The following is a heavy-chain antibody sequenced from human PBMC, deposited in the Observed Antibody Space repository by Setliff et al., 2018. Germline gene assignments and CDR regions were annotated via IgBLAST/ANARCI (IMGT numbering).Heavy chain of an antibody. Sequence: GGSLRLSCAASGFSYTTYWMTWVRQAPGKGLEWVANINPDGSGKYYVDSVRGRFTISRDNSKNTVYLQMNSLRPEDTAVYYCAKELIEVMMTGLEFWGQGTMVTVSS. J-gene: IGHJ4*02. CDR3: AKELIEVMMTGLEF. CDR2: INPDGSGK. V-gene: IGHV3-7*01. D-gene: IGHD3-22*01. CDR1: GFSYTTYW.